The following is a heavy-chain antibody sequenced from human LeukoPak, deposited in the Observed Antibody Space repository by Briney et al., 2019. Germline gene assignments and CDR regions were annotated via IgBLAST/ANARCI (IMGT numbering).Heavy chain of an antibody. CDR2: IIPIFGTA. CDR3: ARDLGYCSSTSCYPVSALDY. Sequence: ASVKVSCKASGGTFSSYAISWVRQAPGQGLVWMGGIIPIFGTANYAQKFQGRVTITADESTSTAYMELSSLRSEDTAVYYCARDLGYCSSTSCYPVSALDYWGQGTLVTVSS. V-gene: IGHV1-69*01. CDR1: GGTFSSYA. D-gene: IGHD2-2*01. J-gene: IGHJ4*02.